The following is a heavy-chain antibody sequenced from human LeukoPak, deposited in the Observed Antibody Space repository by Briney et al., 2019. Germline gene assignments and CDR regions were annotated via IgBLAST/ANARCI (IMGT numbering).Heavy chain of an antibody. J-gene: IGHJ4*02. CDR2: INAGNGNT. Sequence: ASVKVSCKASGYTFTSYAMHWVRQAPGQRLEWMGWINAGNGNTKYSQKFQGRVTITRDTSASTAYMELSSLRSEGTAVYYCARAYFAPEIQFYFDYWGQGTLVTVSS. CDR3: ARAYFAPEIQFYFDY. CDR1: GYTFTSYA. V-gene: IGHV1-3*01. D-gene: IGHD3-9*01.